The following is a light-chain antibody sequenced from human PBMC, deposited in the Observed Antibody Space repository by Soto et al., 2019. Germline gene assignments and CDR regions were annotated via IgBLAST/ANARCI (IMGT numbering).Light chain of an antibody. Sequence: EIVLTQSPGTLSLSPGERATLSCRASQSVSSSYLAWYQQKPGQAPRLLIYGASSRATGIPDRFSGRGSGIDFTLSISRLDPEDFAVYYGQQYGSSPLTVGGGTKVELK. CDR2: GAS. V-gene: IGKV3-20*01. CDR3: QQYGSSPLT. CDR1: QSVSSSY. J-gene: IGKJ4*01.